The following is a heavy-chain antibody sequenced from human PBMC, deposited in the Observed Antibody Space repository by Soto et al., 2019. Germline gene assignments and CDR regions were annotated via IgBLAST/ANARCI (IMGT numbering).Heavy chain of an antibody. Sequence: EVQLVESGGDLVQRGGSLRLSCAASGFPFSSYWMHWVRHTPGKGLHWVARISGDGVTTYYADSVTGRFTVSRDNAKNTLSLQIGGLRAEDTAVDYCAREYYGLLTGYYTDYWGQGTLVSVSS. CDR3: AREYYGLLTGYYTDY. D-gene: IGHD3-9*01. V-gene: IGHV3-74*01. J-gene: IGHJ4*02. CDR1: GFPFSSYW. CDR2: ISGDGVTT.